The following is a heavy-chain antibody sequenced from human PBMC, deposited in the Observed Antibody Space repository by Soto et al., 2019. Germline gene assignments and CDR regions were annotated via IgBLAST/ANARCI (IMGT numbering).Heavy chain of an antibody. CDR2: IYYSGST. CDR3: ATRFFDY. V-gene: IGHV4-59*12. CDR1: GGSISSYY. D-gene: IGHD3-3*01. J-gene: IGHJ4*02. Sequence: SETLSLTCTVSGGSISSYYWSWIRQPPGKGLEWIGYIYYSGSTNYNPSLKSRVTISVDTSKNQFSLKLSSVTAADTAVYYCATRFFDYWGQGTLVTVSS.